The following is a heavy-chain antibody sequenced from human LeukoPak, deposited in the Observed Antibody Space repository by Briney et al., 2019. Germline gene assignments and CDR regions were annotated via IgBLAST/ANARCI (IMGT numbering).Heavy chain of an antibody. Sequence: TGGSLRLSCAASGFTFSSDSMNWVRQPPGKGLEWVSYISSSSSTIYYADSVKGRFTISTDNAKNSLYLQMTSLRAEDTAVYYCARSVWFGEPGSYWGQGTLVTVSS. J-gene: IGHJ4*02. D-gene: IGHD3-10*01. V-gene: IGHV3-48*01. CDR2: ISSSSSTI. CDR3: ARSVWFGEPGSY. CDR1: GFTFSSDS.